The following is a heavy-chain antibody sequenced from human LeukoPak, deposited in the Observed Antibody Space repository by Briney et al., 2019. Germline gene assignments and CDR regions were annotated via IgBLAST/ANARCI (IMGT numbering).Heavy chain of an antibody. CDR3: ASNDYDILTGYHDMVIHPYYDY. D-gene: IGHD3-9*01. J-gene: IGHJ4*02. CDR2: IYYSGST. V-gene: IGHV4-39*07. Sequence: SETLSLTCTVSGGSISSSSYYWGWIRQPPGKGLEWIGSIYYSGSTYYNPSLKSRVTISVDTSKNQFSLKLSSVTAADTAVYYCASNDYDILTGYHDMVIHPYYDYWGQGTLVTVSS. CDR1: GGSISSSSYY.